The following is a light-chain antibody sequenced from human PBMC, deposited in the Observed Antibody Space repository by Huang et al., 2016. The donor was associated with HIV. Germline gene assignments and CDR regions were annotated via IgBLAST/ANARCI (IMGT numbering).Light chain of an antibody. Sequence: DIVMTQTPLSLSVTPGQPASISCKSSQSLLHSDGETYLYWYLHKPGQSPQLLFYEVSNRFSGVPDRFSGSWSGTDFTLRISRVEAEDVGVYYCMQRTQRPLTFGGGTKVEIK. J-gene: IGKJ4*01. CDR1: QSLLHSDGETY. V-gene: IGKV2D-29*02. CDR2: EVS. CDR3: MQRTQRPLT.